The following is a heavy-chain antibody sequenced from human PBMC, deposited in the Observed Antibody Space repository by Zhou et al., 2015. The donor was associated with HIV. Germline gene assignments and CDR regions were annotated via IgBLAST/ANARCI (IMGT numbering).Heavy chain of an antibody. V-gene: IGHV1-24*01. Sequence: QVQLVQSGAEVKKPGASVKVSCKASGYTFTSYGISWVRQAPGQGLEWMGGFDPEDGETIYAQKFQGRVTMTEDTSTDTAYMELSSLRSEDTAVYYCARVAAMSGGGVDYWGQGTLVTGLL. D-gene: IGHD2-2*01. CDR2: FDPEDGET. CDR3: ARVAAMSGGGVDY. J-gene: IGHJ4*02. CDR1: GYTFTSYG.